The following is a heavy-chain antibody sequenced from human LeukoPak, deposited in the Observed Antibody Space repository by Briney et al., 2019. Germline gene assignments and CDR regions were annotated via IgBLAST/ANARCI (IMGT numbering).Heavy chain of an antibody. CDR2: IYYSGST. CDR1: GGSISSSSYY. V-gene: IGHV4-30-4*08. D-gene: IGHD5-12*01. Sequence: SETLSLTCTVSGGSISSSSYYWGWIRQPPGKGLEWIGYIYYSGSTYYNPSLKSRVTISVDTSKNQFSLKLSSVTAADTAVYYCARDLAAGYEGEYYFDYWGQGTPVTVSS. CDR3: ARDLAAGYEGEYYFDY. J-gene: IGHJ4*02.